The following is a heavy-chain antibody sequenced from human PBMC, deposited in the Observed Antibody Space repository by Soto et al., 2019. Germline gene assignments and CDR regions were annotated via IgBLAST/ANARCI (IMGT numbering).Heavy chain of an antibody. CDR1: GGTFSTYT. V-gene: IGHV1-69*08. CDR2: IIPIIGII. J-gene: IGHJ5*02. D-gene: IGHD3-16*01. Sequence: QVQLVQSGAEVQKPGSSVKVSCKASGGTFSTYTITWVRQAPGQGLEWMGRIIPIIGIINYAQKFQGRVTISADKFTGTAYMELTGLRSDVTAVYYCAGDPDSHYNDSHASSYPWGQGTLVTVSS. CDR3: AGDPDSHYNDSHASSYP.